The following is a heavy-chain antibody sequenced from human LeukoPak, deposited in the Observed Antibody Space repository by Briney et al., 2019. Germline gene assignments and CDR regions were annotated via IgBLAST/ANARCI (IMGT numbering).Heavy chain of an antibody. CDR3: ARVDWPSHFEY. D-gene: IGHD3-9*01. V-gene: IGHV4-39*07. CDR2: IYHSGST. J-gene: IGHJ4*02. Sequence: PSETLSLTCTVSGGSISSSSYYWGWIRQPPGKGLEWIGSIYHSGSTYYNPSLKSRVTVSVDTSKNQFSLKLSSVTAADTAVYYCARVDWPSHFEYWGQGTLVTVSS. CDR1: GGSISSSSYY.